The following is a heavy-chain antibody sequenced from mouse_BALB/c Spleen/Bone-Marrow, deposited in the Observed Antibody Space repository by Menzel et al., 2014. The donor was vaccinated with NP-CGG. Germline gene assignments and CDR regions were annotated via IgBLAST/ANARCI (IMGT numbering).Heavy chain of an antibody. CDR3: ARQTYYDYDGYFDY. D-gene: IGHD2-4*01. CDR1: GFTFSSYG. V-gene: IGHV5-6*02. Sequence: DVKLVESGGDLVKPGGSLKLSCAASGFTFSSYGMSWVRQTPDKRLEWVAIISSGGSYTYYPDSVKGRFTISRDNAKNTLYLQMSSLKSEDTAMYYCARQTYYDYDGYFDYWGQGTTLTVSS. CDR2: ISSGGSYT. J-gene: IGHJ2*01.